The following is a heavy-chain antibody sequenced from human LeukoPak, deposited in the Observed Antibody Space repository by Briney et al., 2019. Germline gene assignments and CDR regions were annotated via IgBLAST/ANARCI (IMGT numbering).Heavy chain of an antibody. D-gene: IGHD1-26*01. V-gene: IGHV3-30-3*01. CDR2: ISYDASNE. J-gene: IGHJ4*02. CDR3: ARPSLDDMVGAIGADY. Sequence: GESLRLSCAASGFNFGDYPMYWVRQAPGKGLEWVALISYDASNEYYADSVKGRFTISRDNSKNTLYLQMTSVRVEDTAVYFRARPSLDDMVGAIGADYWGQGTLVAVSS. CDR1: GFNFGDYP.